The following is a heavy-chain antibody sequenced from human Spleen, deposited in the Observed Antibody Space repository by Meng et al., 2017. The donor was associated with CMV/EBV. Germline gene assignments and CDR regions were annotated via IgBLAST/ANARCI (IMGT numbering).Heavy chain of an antibody. V-gene: IGHV4-34*01. J-gene: IGHJ4*02. CDR2: INHRGSP. D-gene: IGHD5-18*01. CDR3: ARGNGWHSYGYH. CDR1: GFTFSGHE. Sequence: GSLRLSCAASGFTFSGHEMNWVRQPPGKGLEWIGEINHRGSPNYNPSLKSRVTVSVDTSKNHFSLNLSSVTAADTAVYYCARGNGWHSYGYHWGQGTLVTVSS.